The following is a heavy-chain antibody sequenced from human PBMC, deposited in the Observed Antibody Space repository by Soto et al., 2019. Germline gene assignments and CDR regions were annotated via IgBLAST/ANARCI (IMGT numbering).Heavy chain of an antibody. Sequence: EVQVVESGGGLVKPGGSLRLSCNFSFSMYSMDWVRQAPGKGLERVASISSGSAFIKYADSVKGRFTISRDNAKNSVCLQMDSLRVEDTAMYYCTRDQGGSYDSWFDPWGRGTLVTVSS. J-gene: IGHJ5*02. CDR2: ISSGSAFI. CDR1: SFSMYS. D-gene: IGHD1-26*01. CDR3: TRDQGGSYDSWFDP. V-gene: IGHV3-21*01.